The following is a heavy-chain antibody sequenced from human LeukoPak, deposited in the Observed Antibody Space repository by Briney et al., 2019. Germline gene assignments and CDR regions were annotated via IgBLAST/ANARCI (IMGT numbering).Heavy chain of an antibody. CDR2: ISSSSSYI. V-gene: IGHV3-21*01. J-gene: IGHJ4*02. CDR1: GFTFSSYS. D-gene: IGHD5-18*01. Sequence: GGSLRLSCAASGFTFSSYSMNWVRQAPGKGLEWVSSISSSSSYICYADSVKGRFTISRGNAKNSLYLQMNSLRAEDTAVYYCARGRIQPTDYWGQGTLVTVSS. CDR3: ARGRIQPTDY.